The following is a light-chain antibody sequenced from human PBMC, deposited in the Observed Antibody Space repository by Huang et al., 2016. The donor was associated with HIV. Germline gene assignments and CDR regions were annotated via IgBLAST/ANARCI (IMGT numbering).Light chain of an antibody. CDR1: RSVSTN. CDR2: GSS. Sequence: EIVMTQSPATLSVSPGERVTLSCRANRSVSTNLACYQQRPGQAPRLLIYGSSTRAPGITARFSGSGSGTDFSLTISSLQSEDFALYYCHQYNNWLLSFGGGTRVDI. V-gene: IGKV3-15*01. J-gene: IGKJ4*01. CDR3: HQYNNWLLS.